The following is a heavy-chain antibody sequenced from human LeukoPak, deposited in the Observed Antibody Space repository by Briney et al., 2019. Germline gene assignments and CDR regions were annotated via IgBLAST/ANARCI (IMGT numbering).Heavy chain of an antibody. Sequence: PSETLSLTCTVSGGSMSSYYWSWIRQPAGKGLECIGRIYTSGITHYNPSLKSRITISIDTSKNQFSVRLHSVTAADTSVYYCARESTGAGGSFLYWVAYWGQGKLVTVSS. V-gene: IGHV4-4*07. J-gene: IGHJ4*02. D-gene: IGHD2-15*01. CDR1: GGSMSSYY. CDR3: ARESTGAGGSFLYWVAY. CDR2: IYTSGIT.